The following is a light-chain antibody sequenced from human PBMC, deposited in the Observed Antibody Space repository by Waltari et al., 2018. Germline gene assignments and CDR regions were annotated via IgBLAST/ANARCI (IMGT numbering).Light chain of an antibody. CDR2: RDN. CDR1: NSNIGSTI. J-gene: IGLJ2*01. Sequence: QPVLTQPPSASGTPGQRVTISCSGSNSNIGSTIVNWYQLLPGVAPKLRIYRDNPGPTGLPDRYAGSRSGSAASLAISGLQSEDEADYYCAAWDDSLNVIFGGGTKLTVL. CDR3: AAWDDSLNVI. V-gene: IGLV1-44*01.